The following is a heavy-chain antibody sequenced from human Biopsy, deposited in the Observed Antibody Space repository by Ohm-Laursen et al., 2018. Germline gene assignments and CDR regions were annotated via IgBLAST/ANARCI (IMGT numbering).Heavy chain of an antibody. Sequence: TLSLTCTVSGDTISTYYWNWIRQTPGKGLEWIGYIHYTGHIRINPSLNSRATISVDTSKDQFSLKFSSLTAADTAIYYCARNRVDVVKVTTIGWNVDLWGRGTLVTVS. J-gene: IGHJ2*01. CDR3: ARNRVDVVKVTTIGWNVDL. CDR1: GDTISTYY. CDR2: IHYTGHI. D-gene: IGHD5-12*01. V-gene: IGHV4-59*08.